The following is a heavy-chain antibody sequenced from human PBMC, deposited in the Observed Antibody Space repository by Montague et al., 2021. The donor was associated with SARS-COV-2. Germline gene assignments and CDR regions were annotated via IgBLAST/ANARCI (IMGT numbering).Heavy chain of an antibody. CDR2: ISSGSTYI. D-gene: IGHD6-6*01. CDR3: ARFETAKFDSSGVDV. V-gene: IGHV3-21*01. Sequence: SLRLSCAASGFTFSSFSMNWVRQAPGKRLEWVASISSGSTYILYAESVKGRFTVSRDNAQNLLFLQMNSLRAEDTALYYCARFETAKFDSSGVDVWGRGTTVTVSS. J-gene: IGHJ6*02. CDR1: GFTFSSFS.